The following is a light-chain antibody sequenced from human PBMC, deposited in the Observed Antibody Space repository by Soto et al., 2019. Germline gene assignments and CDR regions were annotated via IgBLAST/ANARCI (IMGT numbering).Light chain of an antibody. J-gene: IGKJ1*01. CDR3: QQYGGSPRT. CDR2: GAS. CDR1: QSFKSNS. V-gene: IGKV3-20*01. Sequence: EIGLTQSPGTVSLSPGERATLSCRASQSFKSNSLAWYQQRPGQAPRLLIYGASSRATGIPDRFSGSGSGTDFTLTISRLEPEDFAVYYCQQYGGSPRTFGQGTKVEIK.